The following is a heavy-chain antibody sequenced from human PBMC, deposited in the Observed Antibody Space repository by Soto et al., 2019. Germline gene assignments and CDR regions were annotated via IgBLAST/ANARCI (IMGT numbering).Heavy chain of an antibody. Sequence: EVQLVETGGGLIQPGGSLRLSCAASGFTVSSNYMSWVRQAPGKGLEWVSVIYSGGSTYYADSVKGRFTISRDNSKNTLYLQMNSLRAEDTAVYYCARDPLYYDSSERGKTRYYYGMDVWGQGTTVTVSS. CDR3: ARDPLYYDSSERGKTRYYYGMDV. J-gene: IGHJ6*02. CDR2: IYSGGST. D-gene: IGHD3-22*01. CDR1: GFTVSSNY. V-gene: IGHV3-53*02.